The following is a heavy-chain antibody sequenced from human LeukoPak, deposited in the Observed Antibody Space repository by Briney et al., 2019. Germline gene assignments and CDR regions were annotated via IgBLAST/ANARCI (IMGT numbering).Heavy chain of an antibody. CDR3: ARETAAAAGDY. V-gene: IGHV4-61*02. J-gene: IGHJ4*02. Sequence: SETLSLTGTVSGGSISSSSYYWCWIRQPAGEGLEWFGRIYTSESTNYNHSLKSRVTISVDTSKTQFSLKMSSGTAADTAVYYCARETAAAAGDYWGQGTLVTVSS. CDR1: GGSISSSSYY. D-gene: IGHD6-25*01. CDR2: IYTSEST.